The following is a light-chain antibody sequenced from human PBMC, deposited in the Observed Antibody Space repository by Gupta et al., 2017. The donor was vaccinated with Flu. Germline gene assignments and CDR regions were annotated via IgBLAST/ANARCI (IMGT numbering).Light chain of an antibody. V-gene: IGLV2-14*01. CDR1: SEGDTNRI. CDR3: SSYASNSTIVV. J-gene: IGLJ2*01. Sequence: SEGDTNRINNWYQQHPEQGHELLIVLFNNRPSGFSTRYACSRSGNRDTATITGRQAEDEADDFCSSYASNSTIVVFGGGTKLTVL. CDR2: LFN.